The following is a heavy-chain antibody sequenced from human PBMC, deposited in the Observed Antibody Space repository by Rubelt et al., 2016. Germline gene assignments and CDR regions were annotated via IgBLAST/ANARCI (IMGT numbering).Heavy chain of an antibody. V-gene: IGHV4-34*01. CDR1: GGSFSGYY. CDR3: ATGTIFGVVKDAFDI. Sequence: QVQLQQWGAGLLKPSETLSLTCAVYGGSFSGYYWSWIRQPPGKGLEWIGEINHRGSTNYNPSLKSRVSISVDTSKNQFSLKVSSVTAADTAVYYCATGTIFGVVKDAFDIGGQGTIVTVSA. J-gene: IGHJ3*02. D-gene: IGHD3-3*01. CDR2: INHRGST.